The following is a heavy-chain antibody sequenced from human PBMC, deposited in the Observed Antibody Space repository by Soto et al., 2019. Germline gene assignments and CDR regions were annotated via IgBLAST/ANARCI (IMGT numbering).Heavy chain of an antibody. Sequence: QVQLVESGGGVVQPGRSLRLSCAASGFTFSSYGMHWVRQAPGKGLEWVAVISYDGSNKYYADSVKGRFTISRDNSKNTLYLQMNSPRAEDTAVYYCAKSVVGCSSTSCYADYYYYGMDVWGQGTTVTVSS. CDR3: AKSVVGCSSTSCYADYYYYGMDV. CDR2: ISYDGSNK. J-gene: IGHJ6*02. V-gene: IGHV3-30*18. D-gene: IGHD2-2*01. CDR1: GFTFSSYG.